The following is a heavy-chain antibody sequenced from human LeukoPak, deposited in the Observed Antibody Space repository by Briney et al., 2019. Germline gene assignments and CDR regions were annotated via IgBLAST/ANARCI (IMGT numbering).Heavy chain of an antibody. CDR3: ARHYSLIGGYFDY. V-gene: IGHV4-59*08. CDR1: GGSVSSYC. Sequence: NPSETLSLTCTVSGGSVSSYCWSWIRQLPRRRLEWIGYVCYTGSTNYNPSLKSRVTISVDTSKSQFSLKLNSVTAADTAVYYCARHYSLIGGYFDYWDQGTLVTVSS. D-gene: IGHD3-16*01. CDR2: VCYTGST. J-gene: IGHJ4*02.